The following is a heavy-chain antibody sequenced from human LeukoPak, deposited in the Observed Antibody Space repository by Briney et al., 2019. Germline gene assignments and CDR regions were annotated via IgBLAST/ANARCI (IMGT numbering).Heavy chain of an antibody. CDR3: ARPTTVTTISADAFDI. CDR2: ISGSGDAT. V-gene: IGHV3-23*01. J-gene: IGHJ3*02. CDR1: GFTFSNYA. Sequence: GGSLRLSCAASGFTFSNYAMSWVRQAPGKGLEWVSLISGSGDATKYADSVKGRFTISRDNSKNTLYLQMNSLRAEDSSVYYCARPTTVTTISADAFDIWGQGTMVTVSS. D-gene: IGHD4-17*01.